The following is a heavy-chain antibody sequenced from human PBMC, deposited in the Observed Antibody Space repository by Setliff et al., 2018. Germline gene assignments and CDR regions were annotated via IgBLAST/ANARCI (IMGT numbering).Heavy chain of an antibody. CDR3: ARPSGQSSGWYFDL. D-gene: IGHD3-22*01. Sequence: SETLSLTCAVYGGSFSGYYWSWIRQPPGKGLEWIGEINHSGSTNYNPSLKSRVTISVDTSKNQFSLKPSSVTAADTAVYYCARPSGQSSGWYFDLWGRGTLVTVSS. CDR2: INHSGST. J-gene: IGHJ2*01. V-gene: IGHV4-34*01. CDR1: GGSFSGYY.